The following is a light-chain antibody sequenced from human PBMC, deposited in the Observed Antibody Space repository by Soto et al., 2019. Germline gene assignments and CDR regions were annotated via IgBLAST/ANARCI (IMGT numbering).Light chain of an antibody. CDR1: QSISSY. V-gene: IGKV1-39*01. Sequence: DIQMTQSPSSLSASVGDRVTITCRASQSISSYLNWYQQKPGKAPKLLIYAASSLQSGVPSRFSGSGSGTDFTLIISSMQPEDFATYYCQQSYITPLTFGGGTKVESK. CDR3: QQSYITPLT. CDR2: AAS. J-gene: IGKJ4*01.